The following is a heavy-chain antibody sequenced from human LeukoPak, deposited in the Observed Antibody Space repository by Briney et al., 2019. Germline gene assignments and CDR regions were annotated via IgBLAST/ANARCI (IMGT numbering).Heavy chain of an antibody. J-gene: IGHJ6*03. CDR3: ARGSIRFLECFHLNYMDV. D-gene: IGHD3-3*01. V-gene: IGHV4-34*01. CDR2: INHSGST. Sequence: SETLSLTCAVYGGSFSGYYWSWIRQPPGKGLEWIGEINHSGSTNYSPSLKSRVTISVDTSKNQFSLKLSSVTAADTAVYYCARGSIRFLECFHLNYMDVWGKGTTVTVSS. CDR1: GGSFSGYY.